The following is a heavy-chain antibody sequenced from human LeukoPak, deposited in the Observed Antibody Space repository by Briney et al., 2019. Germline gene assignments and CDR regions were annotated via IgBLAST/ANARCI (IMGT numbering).Heavy chain of an antibody. V-gene: IGHV4-34*01. Sequence: SETLSLTCAVYGGSFSGYYWSWIRQPPGXXXEWIGEINHSGSTNYNPSLKSRVTISVDTSKNQFSLKLSSVTAADTAVYYCAVTGVPNYYYYYGMDVWGQGTTVTVSS. CDR2: INHSGST. CDR1: GGSFSGYY. J-gene: IGHJ6*02. D-gene: IGHD1-14*01. CDR3: AVTGVPNYYYYYGMDV.